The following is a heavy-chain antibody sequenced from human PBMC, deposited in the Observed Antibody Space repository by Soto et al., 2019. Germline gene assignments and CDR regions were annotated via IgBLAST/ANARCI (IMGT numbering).Heavy chain of an antibody. J-gene: IGHJ5*02. V-gene: IGHV1-69*13. CDR2: IIPISGTA. CDR3: ARDPNPIRDGYKLGPRCIHP. D-gene: IGHD2-8*01. Sequence: SVKVSCKASGGTFTNYALSWVRQAPGQGLEWMGGIIPISGTANYAQKFQGRVTITADESTNTAYMELSSLRSEDTAVYYCARDPNPIRDGYKLGPRCIHPWGQAILVTGSS. CDR1: GGTFTNYA.